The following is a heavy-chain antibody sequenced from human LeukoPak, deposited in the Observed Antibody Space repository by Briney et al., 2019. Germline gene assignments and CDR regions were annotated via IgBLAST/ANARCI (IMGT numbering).Heavy chain of an antibody. J-gene: IGHJ4*02. CDR1: GYTFTSYY. D-gene: IGHD3-22*01. V-gene: IGHV1-69*02. CDR3: ARWYDSSGYSFGTNDY. Sequence: SVKVSCKASGYTFTSYYMHWVRQAPGQGLEWMGRIIPILGIANYAQKFQGRVTITADKSTSTAYMELSSLRSEDTAVYYCARWYDSSGYSFGTNDYWGQGTLVTVSS. CDR2: IIPILGIA.